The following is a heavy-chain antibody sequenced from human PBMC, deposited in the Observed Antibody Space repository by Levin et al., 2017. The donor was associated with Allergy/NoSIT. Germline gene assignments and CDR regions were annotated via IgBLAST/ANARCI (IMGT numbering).Heavy chain of an antibody. D-gene: IGHD3-16*01. Sequence: NTSETLSLTCTVSGGSISNSNYYWGWIRQPPGKGLEWIGTMHYSGSTYYNSSLKSRVTISVDTSKHQFSLTLRSVTAADTALYYGARLGGPWGQGTLVTVSS. CDR1: GGSISNSNYY. CDR3: ARLGGP. CDR2: MHYSGST. J-gene: IGHJ5*02. V-gene: IGHV4-39*01.